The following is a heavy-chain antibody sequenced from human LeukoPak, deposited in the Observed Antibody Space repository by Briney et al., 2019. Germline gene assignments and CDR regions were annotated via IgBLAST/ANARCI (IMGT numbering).Heavy chain of an antibody. CDR1: GGSFSGYY. CDR3: ARVYYYYYYMDV. J-gene: IGHJ6*03. Sequence: SETLSLTCAVYGGSFSGYYWSWIRQPPGKGLEWIGEINHSGSTNYNPSLKSRVTISVDTSKNQFSLKLSSVTAADTAVYYCARVYYYYYYMDVWGKGTAVTVSS. V-gene: IGHV4-34*01. CDR2: INHSGST.